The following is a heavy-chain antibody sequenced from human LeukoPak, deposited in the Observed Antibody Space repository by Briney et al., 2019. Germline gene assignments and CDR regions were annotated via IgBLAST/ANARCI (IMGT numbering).Heavy chain of an antibody. Sequence: MSSETLSLTCTVSGGSISSYYWSWIRQPPGKGLEWIGYIYYSGSTNYNPSLKSRVTISVDTSKNQFSLKLSSVTAADTAVYYCARTAYCGGDCYPAYYFDYWGQGTLVTVSS. J-gene: IGHJ4*02. CDR2: IYYSGST. D-gene: IGHD2-21*02. CDR1: GGSISSYY. CDR3: ARTAYCGGDCYPAYYFDY. V-gene: IGHV4-59*01.